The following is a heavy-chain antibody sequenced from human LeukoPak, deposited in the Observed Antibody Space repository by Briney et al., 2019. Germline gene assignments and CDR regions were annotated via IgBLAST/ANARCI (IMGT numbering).Heavy chain of an antibody. CDR3: AKPPIVGATGYFQH. CDR1: GVTFSSYA. D-gene: IGHD1-26*01. V-gene: IGHV3-23*01. J-gene: IGHJ1*01. CDR2: ISGSGGRT. Sequence: PGGALRLSCAASGVTFSSYAMSWVRQAPGKGVEWVSAISGSGGRTYYADSVKGGLTISRDNSKKTLYMEMNSLRAEDTAVYYCAKPPIVGATGYFQHWGQGTLVTVSS.